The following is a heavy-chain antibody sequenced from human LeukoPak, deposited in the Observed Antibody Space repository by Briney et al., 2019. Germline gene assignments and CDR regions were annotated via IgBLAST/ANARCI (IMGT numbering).Heavy chain of an antibody. J-gene: IGHJ4*02. CDR3: ARRYCSSITCYFFDY. D-gene: IGHD2-2*01. Sequence: EESLKISCKGSGYSFTSHWIGWVRRMPGKGLEWMGIINPADSDTRYSPSFQGQVTISVDKSISTAYLQWSSLVASDTAMYYCARRYCSSITCYFFDYWGQGALVTVSS. CDR2: INPADSDT. CDR1: GYSFTSHW. V-gene: IGHV5-51*01.